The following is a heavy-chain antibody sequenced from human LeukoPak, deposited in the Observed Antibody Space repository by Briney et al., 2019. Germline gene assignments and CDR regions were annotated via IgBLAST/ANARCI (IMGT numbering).Heavy chain of an antibody. J-gene: IGHJ4*02. Sequence: GGSLRLSCAASGITFNSYTMNWVRQAPGKGLEWVSSISSSSSYIYYAASVKGRFTISRDNAKNSLYLQMNSLRAEDTAVYYCARRFGSVTSMHGIDYWGQGTLVTVSS. V-gene: IGHV3-21*01. CDR2: ISSSSSYI. CDR1: GITFNSYT. D-gene: IGHD3-10*01. CDR3: ARRFGSVTSMHGIDY.